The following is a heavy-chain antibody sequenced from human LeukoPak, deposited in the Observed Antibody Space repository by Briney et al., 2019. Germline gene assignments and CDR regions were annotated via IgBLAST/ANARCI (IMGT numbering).Heavy chain of an antibody. CDR3: ARGRYYYDSSGYPYNWFDP. J-gene: IGHJ5*02. D-gene: IGHD3-22*01. Sequence: SETLSLTCIVSRGSITRYYWSWIRQPPGKGLEWIGYICHGGGTNYNPSLKSRVTISGDKSKNRFFLNLSYETAADTAMYYCARGRYYYDSSGYPYNWFDPWGRGTLVTVSS. V-gene: IGHV4-59*01. CDR2: ICHGGGT. CDR1: RGSITRYY.